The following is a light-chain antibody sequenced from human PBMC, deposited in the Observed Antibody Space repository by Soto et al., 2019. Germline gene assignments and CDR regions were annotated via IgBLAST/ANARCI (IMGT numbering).Light chain of an antibody. Sequence: EIVLTQSPATLSLSPGARATLSCRASQSVSSYLAWYQQKPGQAHRLLIYDASNRATGIPARFSGSGSGTDFTLTISSLEPEDFAVYYCQQRSNWPPLTFGGGTKVEIK. CDR1: QSVSSY. CDR3: QQRSNWPPLT. V-gene: IGKV3-11*01. CDR2: DAS. J-gene: IGKJ4*01.